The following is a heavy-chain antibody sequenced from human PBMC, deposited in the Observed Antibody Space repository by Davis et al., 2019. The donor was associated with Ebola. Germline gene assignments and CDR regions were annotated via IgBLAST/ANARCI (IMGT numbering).Heavy chain of an antibody. CDR2: ISSSGGHI. D-gene: IGHD6-13*01. J-gene: IGHJ4*02. V-gene: IGHV3-21*01. CDR3: ARGPSTGNSFSY. CDR1: GFTFSSYA. Sequence: GESLKISCAASGFTFSSYAMSWVRQAPGKGLEWVSVISSSGGHISYADSVKGRFTISRDNAKNSLYLQMNSLRAEDTAVYYCARGPSTGNSFSYWGQGTLVTVSS.